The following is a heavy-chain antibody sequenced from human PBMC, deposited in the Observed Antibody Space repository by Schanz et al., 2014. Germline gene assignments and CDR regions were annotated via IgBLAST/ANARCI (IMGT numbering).Heavy chain of an antibody. J-gene: IGHJ4*02. D-gene: IGHD6-19*01. CDR3: ARLWGGWRSPDY. CDR1: GGSISSGGYS. V-gene: IGHV4-30-4*07. CDR2: IYSSGST. Sequence: QVQLQESGPGLVKPSQTLSLTCAVSGGSISSGGYSWSWIRQPPGKGLEYIGYIYSSGSTNYNPSLEGRVPIPVHPSKNQSPLKLNSVTAADSAVYYCARLWGGWRSPDYWGQGTLVTVSS.